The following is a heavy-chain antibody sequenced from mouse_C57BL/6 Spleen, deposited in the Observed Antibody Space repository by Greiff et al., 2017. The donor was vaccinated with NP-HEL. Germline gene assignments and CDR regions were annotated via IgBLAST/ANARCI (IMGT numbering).Heavy chain of an antibody. V-gene: IGHV1-7*01. CDR1: GYTFTSYW. CDR2: ITPSSGYT. Sequence: VQLQQSGAELAKPGASVKLSCKASGYTFTSYWMHWVKQRHGPGLEWIGYITPSSGYTKYNQKFKDKATLTADKSSSTAYMQMSSLTYEDSAVFYCAREGNWADRNYVDYWDKGTTLTGAS. D-gene: IGHD4-1*01. CDR3: AREGNWADRNYVDY. J-gene: IGHJ2*01.